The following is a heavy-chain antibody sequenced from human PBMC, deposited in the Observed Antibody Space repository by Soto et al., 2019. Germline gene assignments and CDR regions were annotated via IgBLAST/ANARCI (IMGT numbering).Heavy chain of an antibody. V-gene: IGHV1-69*12. CDR3: ARGEGITIFGVVTYRAFDI. CDR1: GGTFSSYA. D-gene: IGHD3-3*01. J-gene: IGHJ3*02. Sequence: QVQLVQSGAEVKKPGSSVKVSCKASGGTFSSYAISWVRQAPGQGLEWMGGIIPIFGTANYAQKFQGRVTITADEXKSXAXMELSSLRSEDTAVYYCARGEGITIFGVVTYRAFDIWGQGTMVTVSS. CDR2: IIPIFGTA.